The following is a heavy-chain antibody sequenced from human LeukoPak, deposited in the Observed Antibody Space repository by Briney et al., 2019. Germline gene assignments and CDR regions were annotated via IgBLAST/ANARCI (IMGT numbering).Heavy chain of an antibody. J-gene: IGHJ4*02. D-gene: IGHD3-3*01. Sequence: SETLSLTCTVSNYSIISDYYWGWIRQAPGKGLEWIRTIYHSGSTSYNPSLNSRVTISVDTSKNQFSLKLTSVSAADTAVYFCAMRFSHGPFDYWGQGTLVTVSS. CDR2: IYHSGST. CDR3: AMRFSHGPFDY. CDR1: NYSIISDYY. V-gene: IGHV4-38-2*02.